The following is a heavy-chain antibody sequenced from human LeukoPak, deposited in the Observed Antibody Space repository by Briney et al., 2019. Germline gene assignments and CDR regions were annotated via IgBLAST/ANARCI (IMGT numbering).Heavy chain of an antibody. V-gene: IGHV3-23*01. CDR2: ISGSGGST. Sequence: GGSLGLSCAASGFTFSSYGMSWVRQAPGKGLEWVSAISGSGGSTYYADSVKGRFTISRDNSKNTLYLQMNSLRAEDTAVYYCAKVSSYGDYPDYWGQGTLVTVSS. D-gene: IGHD4-17*01. CDR1: GFTFSSYG. J-gene: IGHJ4*02. CDR3: AKVSSYGDYPDY.